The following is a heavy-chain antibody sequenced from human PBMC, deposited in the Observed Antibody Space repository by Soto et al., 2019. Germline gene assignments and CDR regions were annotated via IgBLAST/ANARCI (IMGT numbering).Heavy chain of an antibody. CDR2: TYYRSKWYY. J-gene: IGHJ4*01. V-gene: IGHV6-1*01. D-gene: IGHD1-26*01. Sequence: PSQTLSLSCAVTGDSVSSNSAGWSWVRQSPSRGLEWLGRTYYRSKWYYEYAVSVRGRITINPDTSKNQYSLQLNSVTPEDTAVYFCARGEQYSGRIFDYWGQGTLVTVSS. CDR1: GDSVSSNSAG. CDR3: ARGEQYSGRIFDY.